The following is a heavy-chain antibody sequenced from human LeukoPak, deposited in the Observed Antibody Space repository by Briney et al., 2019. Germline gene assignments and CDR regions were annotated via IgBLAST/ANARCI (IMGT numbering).Heavy chain of an antibody. V-gene: IGHV4-4*07. J-gene: IGHJ3*01. CDR3: ASARRFGGTFSFDF. D-gene: IGHD3-16*01. CDR2: MFTGGSS. CDR1: GDSISNYY. Sequence: SETLSLTCTVSGDSISNYYWSWIRQPAGKGLEWIGRMFTGGSSNYDPSLKSRVTLLLDTSKNQFSLKLTSVTAADTAVYFCASARRFGGTFSFDFWGQGTMVSVSS.